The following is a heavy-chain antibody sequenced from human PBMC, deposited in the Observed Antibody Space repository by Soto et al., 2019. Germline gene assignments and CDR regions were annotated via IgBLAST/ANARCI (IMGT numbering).Heavy chain of an antibody. CDR2: ISHDGTNK. V-gene: IGHV3-30*18. J-gene: IGHJ4*02. CDR3: AKDEYYYSRSGYYIFDS. Sequence: GESLKSSCEVSGFTFSAYGMHWVRQAPGKGLEWVAAISHDGTNKNYGDSVKGRFTISRDNSKKTLYLQMNSLRPEDTALYYCAKDEYYYSRSGYYIFDSWGQGTLVTVSS. CDR1: GFTFSAYG. D-gene: IGHD3-22*01.